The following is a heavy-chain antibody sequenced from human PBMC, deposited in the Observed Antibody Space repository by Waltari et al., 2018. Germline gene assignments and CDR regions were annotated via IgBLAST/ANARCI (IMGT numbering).Heavy chain of an antibody. V-gene: IGHV1-69*12. CDR3: ARRKTTGPLNYFDY. CDR1: GGTFSSYA. CDR2: IIPTFGTA. Sequence: QVQLVQSGAEVKKPGSSVKVSCKASGGTFSSYAISWVRQAPGQGLEWMGGIIPTFGTANNAQKFQGRVTITADESTSTADMELSSLRSEDTTVYYCARRKTTGPLNYFDYWGQGTLVTVSS. D-gene: IGHD2-8*02. J-gene: IGHJ4*02.